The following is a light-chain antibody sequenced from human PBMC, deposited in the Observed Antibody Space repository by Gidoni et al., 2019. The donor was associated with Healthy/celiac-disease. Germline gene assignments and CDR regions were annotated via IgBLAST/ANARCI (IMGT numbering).Light chain of an antibody. V-gene: IGKV3-20*01. CDR2: GAS. J-gene: IGKJ5*01. CDR3: QQYGSSPPNT. Sequence: DIVFTQSPGTLPLSPGERATLSCRASQSVSSSYLAWYQQKPGQAPRLVIYGASSRAPGIPDRFSGSGSGTDFTLTISRLEPEDFAVYYCQQYGSSPPNTFGQGTRLEIK. CDR1: QSVSSSY.